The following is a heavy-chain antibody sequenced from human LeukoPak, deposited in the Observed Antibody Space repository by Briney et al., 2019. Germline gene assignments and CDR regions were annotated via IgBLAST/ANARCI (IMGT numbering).Heavy chain of an antibody. J-gene: IGHJ4*02. D-gene: IGHD6-19*01. V-gene: IGHV3-33*05. CDR3: ARDTAVATPFDY. CDR1: GFTFTTYG. Sequence: GGSLRLSCTASGFTFTTYGLHWVRQAPGKGLEWVAVISYNGGYRHYADSVKGRFTISRDDSKNTLFLQMSSLRAEDTAVYYCARDTAVATPFDYWGQGTLVTVSS. CDR2: ISYNGGYR.